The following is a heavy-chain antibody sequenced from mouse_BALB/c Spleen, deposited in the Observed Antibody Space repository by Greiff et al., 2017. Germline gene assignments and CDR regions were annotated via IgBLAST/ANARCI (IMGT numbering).Heavy chain of an antibody. Sequence: VQLQQPGAELVKPGASVKLSCKASGYTFTSYWMHWVKQRPGQGLEWIGEINPSNGRTNYNEKFKSKATLTVDKSSSTAYMQLSSLTSEDSAVYYCARGLLRLHGDSYAMDYWGQGTSVTVSS. CDR3: ARGLLRLHGDSYAMDY. V-gene: IGHV1S81*02. CDR1: GYTFTSYW. CDR2: INPSNGRT. D-gene: IGHD1-2*01. J-gene: IGHJ4*01.